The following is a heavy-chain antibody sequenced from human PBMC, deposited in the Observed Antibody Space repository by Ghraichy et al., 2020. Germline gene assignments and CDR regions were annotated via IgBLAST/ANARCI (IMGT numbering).Heavy chain of an antibody. J-gene: IGHJ4*02. CDR1: GFTFTDYG. CDR2: IADDGSFQ. V-gene: IGHV3-30*03. CDR3: ATYRGRLNFQY. Sequence: LSLTCAAAGFTFTDYGMHWLRQAPGRGLEWAAAIADDGSFQDYADSVKGRFTISRDNSKNTLFLQMNSLRDEDTAMYYCATYRGRLNFQYWGQGTLVTVSS. D-gene: IGHD4-11*01.